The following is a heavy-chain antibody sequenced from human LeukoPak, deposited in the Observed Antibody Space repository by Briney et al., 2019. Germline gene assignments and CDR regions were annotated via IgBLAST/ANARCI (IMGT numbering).Heavy chain of an antibody. CDR3: AKESTYSSSMYYFDY. J-gene: IGHJ4*02. CDR1: GFTFSSYA. CDR2: ISGSGGST. Sequence: TGGSLRLSCAASGFTFSSYAMSWVRQAPGKGLERVSAISGSGGSTYYADSVKGRFTISRDNSKNTLYLQMNSLRAEDTAVYYCAKESTYSSSMYYFDYWGQGTLVTVSS. V-gene: IGHV3-23*01. D-gene: IGHD6-13*01.